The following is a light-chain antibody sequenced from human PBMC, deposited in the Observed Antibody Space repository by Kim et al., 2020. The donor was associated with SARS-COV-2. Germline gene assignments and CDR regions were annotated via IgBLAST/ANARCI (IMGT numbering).Light chain of an antibody. V-gene: IGLV1-51*01. CDR1: SSNMGNND. Sequence: GPKGAISGSGSSSNMGNNDVTWYQQLPGTAPKLLIYDKNKRPSGIPDRFSGSKSGTAATLGITGLQTGDEADYYCGTWDSSLSAVVFGEGTQLTVL. J-gene: IGLJ2*01. CDR3: GTWDSSLSAVV. CDR2: DKN.